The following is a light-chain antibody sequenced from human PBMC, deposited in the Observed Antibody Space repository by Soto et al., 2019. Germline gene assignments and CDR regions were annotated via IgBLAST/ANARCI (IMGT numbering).Light chain of an antibody. CDR1: QTVRNNY. CDR3: QQRSNGPPFT. Sequence: ELEVTQSVGTLSLSTWETPTLSCLASQTVRNNYLAWYQQKPGQAPRLLIYDASNRATGIPARFSGSGSGTDFTLTISSLEPEDFAVYYCQQRSNGPPFTFGQGGRLEIK. J-gene: IGKJ5*01. V-gene: IGKV3-11*01. CDR2: DAS.